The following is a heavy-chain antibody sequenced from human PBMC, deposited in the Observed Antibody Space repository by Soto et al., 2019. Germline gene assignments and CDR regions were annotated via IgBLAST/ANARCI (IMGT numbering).Heavy chain of an antibody. Sequence: QVQLVQSGAELRKPGASVKVSCQAYGYRFSSYGVHWLRQAPGQGLEWMGWIDPNNGNRNYAQKFEDRLSMTTATATNTIYMELKSLKSDDTAIYYCARDRLRGYDRSGFYSWGQGTLVTVSS. V-gene: IGHV1-18*01. CDR1: GYRFSSYG. J-gene: IGHJ4*02. D-gene: IGHD3-22*01. CDR3: ARDRLRGYDRSGFYS. CDR2: IDPNNGNR.